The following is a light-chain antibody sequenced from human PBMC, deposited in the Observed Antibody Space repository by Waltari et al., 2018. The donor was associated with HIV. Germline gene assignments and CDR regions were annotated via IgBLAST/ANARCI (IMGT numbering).Light chain of an antibody. Sequence: QSVLTQPPSVSGAPGQRVTISCTGSSSNIGAGYDLPWYQQLPGTAPKLLIYGNSNRPSGVPDRFSGSKSGTSASLAITGLQAEDEADYYCQSYDSSLSGSVFGGGTKLTVL. CDR2: GNS. CDR1: SSNIGAGYD. J-gene: IGLJ2*01. V-gene: IGLV1-40*01. CDR3: QSYDSSLSGSV.